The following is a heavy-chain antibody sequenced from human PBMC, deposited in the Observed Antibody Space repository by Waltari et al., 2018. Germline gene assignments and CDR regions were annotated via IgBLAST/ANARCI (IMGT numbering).Heavy chain of an antibody. CDR3: AVGGMEYYYPDY. D-gene: IGHD1-26*01. CDR1: GVTFRNGD. V-gene: IGHV3-30*02. J-gene: IGHJ4*02. Sequence: QAQLLESGGGVVQPVGSLTMRCAASGVTFRNGDMHGVRQAPGKGLEWVAFVRYDGGSSYNIVSVKGGVTASRDNSKNSLYVEMNGLGPEGTATYYYAVGGMEYYYPDYWRQRALVLDSS. CDR2: VRYDGGSS.